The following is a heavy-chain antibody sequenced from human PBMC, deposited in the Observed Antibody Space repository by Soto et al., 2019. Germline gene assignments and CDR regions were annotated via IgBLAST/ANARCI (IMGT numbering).Heavy chain of an antibody. V-gene: IGHV5-51*01. CDR3: ARHEGRAAPYYYYGMDV. CDR2: IYPGDSDT. Sequence: GGSLKISRKGFGNNFTSYWIGRVPPMPGKGLEWMGIIYPGDSDTRYSPSFQGQVTISADKSISTAYLQWSNLKASDTAMYYCARHEGRAAPYYYYGMDVWGQGTTVTVSS. J-gene: IGHJ6*02. CDR1: GNNFTSYW.